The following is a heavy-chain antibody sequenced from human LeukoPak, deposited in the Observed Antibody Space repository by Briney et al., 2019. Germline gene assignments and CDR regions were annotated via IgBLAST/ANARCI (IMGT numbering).Heavy chain of an antibody. D-gene: IGHD3-22*01. J-gene: IGHJ4*02. V-gene: IGHV3-23*01. CDR1: GFTFSSYA. Sequence: GRSLRLSCAASGFTFSSYAMSWVRQAPGKGLEWVSAISGSGGSTYYADSVKGRFTISRDNSKNTLYLQMNSLRAEDTAVYYCAKALPVTYYYDSSGYSVVNYFDYWGQGTLVTVSS. CDR3: AKALPVTYYYDSSGYSVVNYFDY. CDR2: ISGSGGST.